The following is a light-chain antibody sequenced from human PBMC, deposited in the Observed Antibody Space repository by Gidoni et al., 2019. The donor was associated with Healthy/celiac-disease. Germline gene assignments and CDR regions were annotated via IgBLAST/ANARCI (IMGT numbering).Light chain of an antibody. Sequence: SSELTQDPAVSVALGQTVRITCQGASLRSYYASWYQQKPGQAPVLVIYGKNNRPSGIPDRFSGSSSGNTASLTITWAQAEDEADYYCNSRDSSGNHWVFGGGTKLTVL. V-gene: IGLV3-19*01. J-gene: IGLJ3*02. CDR2: GKN. CDR3: NSRDSSGNHWV. CDR1: SLRSYY.